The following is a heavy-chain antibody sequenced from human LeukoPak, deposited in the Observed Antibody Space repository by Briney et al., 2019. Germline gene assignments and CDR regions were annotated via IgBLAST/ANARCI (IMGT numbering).Heavy chain of an antibody. D-gene: IGHD4-23*01. CDR2: IYHSGRT. Sequence: SETLSLTCTVSGYSISSGYYWGWIRQPPGKGLEWIGNIYHSGRTYYNPSLKSRVTISVDTSKNQFSLKLSSVTAADTAVYYCARDVFYGGNFEYYFDSWGQGTLVTVSS. V-gene: IGHV4-38-2*02. CDR3: ARDVFYGGNFEYYFDS. CDR1: GYSISSGYY. J-gene: IGHJ4*02.